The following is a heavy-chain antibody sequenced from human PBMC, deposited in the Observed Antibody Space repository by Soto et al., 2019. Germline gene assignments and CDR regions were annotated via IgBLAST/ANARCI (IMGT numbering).Heavy chain of an antibody. J-gene: IGHJ4*02. CDR3: ASLVAAADEYYFDY. CDR1: GGSIRSGGYS. CDR2: IYHSGST. V-gene: IGHV4-30-2*01. D-gene: IGHD6-13*01. Sequence: QLQLQESGSGLVKPSQTLSLTCAVSGGSIRSGGYSWSWIRQPPGKGLEWIGYIYHSGSTYYNPSLKRRFTISVDRSKNQFSLKLSAVTAADTAVYYCASLVAAADEYYFDYWGQGTLVTVSS.